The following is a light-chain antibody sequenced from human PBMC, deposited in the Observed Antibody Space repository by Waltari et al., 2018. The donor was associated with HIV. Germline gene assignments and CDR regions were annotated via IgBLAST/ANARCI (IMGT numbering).Light chain of an antibody. Sequence: QSALTQPASVSGSPAQSITISCAGTTSDIGIFDSVSWYQQHPGRAPQLMIFGVYSRPSGVSSRCSGSKSGNTASLTMSGLQAEDEANYYCCSYTAIHTLIFGGGTKLTVL. J-gene: IGLJ2*01. CDR3: CSYTAIHTLI. V-gene: IGLV2-14*01. CDR2: GVY. CDR1: TSDIGIFDS.